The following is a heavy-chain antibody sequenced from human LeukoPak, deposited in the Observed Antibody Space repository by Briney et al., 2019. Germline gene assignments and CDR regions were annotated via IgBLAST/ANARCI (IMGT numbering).Heavy chain of an antibody. CDR2: INPNSGGT. CDR1: GYTFTGYY. Sequence: ASVKVSCKASGYTFTGYYMHWVRQAPGQGLEWMGWINPNSGGTNYAQKLQGWVTMTRDTSISTAYMELSRLRSDDTAVYYCARSSIAAAGTLDYWGQGTLVTVSS. CDR3: ARSSIAAAGTLDY. J-gene: IGHJ4*02. V-gene: IGHV1-2*04. D-gene: IGHD6-13*01.